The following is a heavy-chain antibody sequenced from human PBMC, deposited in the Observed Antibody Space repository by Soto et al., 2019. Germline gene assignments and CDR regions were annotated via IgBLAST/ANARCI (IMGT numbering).Heavy chain of an antibody. V-gene: IGHV4-59*08. Sequence: PSETLSLTCTVSGGSISSYYWSWIRQPPGKGLEWIGYIYYSGSTNYNPSLKSRVTISVDTSKNQFSLKLSSVTAADTAVYYCARRLCSYRTRFDSWGQGTLVTVS. CDR2: IYYSGST. J-gene: IGHJ5*01. D-gene: IGHD5-18*01. CDR1: GGSISSYY. CDR3: ARRLCSYRTRFDS.